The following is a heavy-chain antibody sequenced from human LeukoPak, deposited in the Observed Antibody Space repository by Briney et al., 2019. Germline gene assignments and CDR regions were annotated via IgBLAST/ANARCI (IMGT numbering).Heavy chain of an antibody. Sequence: SETLSLTCTVSGGSISSYYWSWIRQPAGKGLEWIGRIYISGSTNYNPSLKSRVTMSVDTSKNQFSLKLSSVTAADTAVYYCARAYDFWSDNWFDSWGQGTLVTVSS. CDR3: ARAYDFWSDNWFDS. V-gene: IGHV4-4*07. J-gene: IGHJ5*01. CDR1: GGSISSYY. D-gene: IGHD3-3*01. CDR2: IYISGST.